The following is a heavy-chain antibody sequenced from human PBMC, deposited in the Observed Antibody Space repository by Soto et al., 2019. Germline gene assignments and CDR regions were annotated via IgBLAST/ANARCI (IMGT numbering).Heavy chain of an antibody. J-gene: IGHJ6*03. CDR2: ISVKNGDT. CDR1: GYTFSNYG. V-gene: IGHV1-18*01. Sequence: QVQLAQSGPELKKPGASLEVSCRASGYTFSNYGISWVRQVPGQGLEWMAWISVKNGDTNFAQKFQGRLSVTTDTSTSTDYLNLRRLRYDDTAVYYCARLTTLSSPKYRFYYYMDIWGKGTTVTVSS. D-gene: IGHD4-4*01. CDR3: ARLTTLSSPKYRFYYYMDI.